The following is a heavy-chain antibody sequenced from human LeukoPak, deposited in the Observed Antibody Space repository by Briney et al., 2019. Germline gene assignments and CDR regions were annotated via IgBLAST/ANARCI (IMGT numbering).Heavy chain of an antibody. V-gene: IGHV4-34*01. Sequence: SETLSLTCGVYNESFSGYYWTWIRRPPGKGLEWIGEINHSGSTNYNPSLQSRVTLSVDTSKNQFSLKLSSVTAADTAVYYCAREVHRWRGLTMVRGVISWFDPWGQGTLVTVSS. CDR3: AREVHRWRGLTMVRGVISWFDP. CDR1: NESFSGYY. J-gene: IGHJ5*02. CDR2: INHSGST. D-gene: IGHD3-10*01.